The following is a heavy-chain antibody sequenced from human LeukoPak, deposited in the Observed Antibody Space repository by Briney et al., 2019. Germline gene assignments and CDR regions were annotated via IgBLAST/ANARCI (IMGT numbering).Heavy chain of an antibody. J-gene: IGHJ4*02. CDR1: GFTFSDYY. CDR2: ISSSGSTI. V-gene: IGHV3-11*04. D-gene: IGHD1-26*01. CDR3: ARDGRSGSNYGRVDY. Sequence: GGSLRLSCAASGFTFSDYYMSWIRQAPGKGLEWVSYISSSGSTIYYADSVKGRFTISRDNAKNSLYLQMNSLRGEDTAVYYCARDGRSGSNYGRVDYWGQGTLVTVSS.